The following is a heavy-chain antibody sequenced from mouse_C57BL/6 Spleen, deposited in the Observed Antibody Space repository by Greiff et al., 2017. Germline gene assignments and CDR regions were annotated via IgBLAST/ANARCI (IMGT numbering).Heavy chain of an antibody. CDR1: GFTFNTYA. V-gene: IGHV10-3*01. CDR2: IRSKSRNYAT. Sequence: EAGGGLVQPKGSLKLSCAASGFTFNTYAMHWVRQAPGKGLEWVARIRSKSRNYATYYADSVKDRFTISRDESQSMLYLQMNNLKTEDTAMYYCLWSLSFDYWGQGTTLTVSS. J-gene: IGHJ2*01. CDR3: LWSLSFDY.